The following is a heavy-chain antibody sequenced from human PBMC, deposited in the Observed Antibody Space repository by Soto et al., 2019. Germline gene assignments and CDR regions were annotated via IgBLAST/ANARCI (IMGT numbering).Heavy chain of an antibody. Sequence: QVQLVQSGAEVKKPGSSVKVSCKASGGTFSSYTISWVRQAPGQGLEWMGRIIPILGIENSAQKFQGRVTITADKSTSTAYMELSSLRSEDTAVDYCARADSYSGLDYWGQGTLVTVSS. J-gene: IGHJ4*02. V-gene: IGHV1-69*02. D-gene: IGHD5-12*01. CDR3: ARADSYSGLDY. CDR1: GGTFSSYT. CDR2: IIPILGIE.